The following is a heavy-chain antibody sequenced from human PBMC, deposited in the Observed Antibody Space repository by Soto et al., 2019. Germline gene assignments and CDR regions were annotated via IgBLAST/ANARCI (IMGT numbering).Heavy chain of an antibody. J-gene: IGHJ4*02. CDR3: TKGQSTSCSAPVDY. V-gene: IGHV3-9*01. CDR2: ISWNSGTI. Sequence: EVQLVESGGGLVQPGRSLRLSCAASGFIFDDYAMHWVRQAPGKGLEWVSRISWNSGTIVYADSVKGRFTISRDNAKNSLYRQINSLRTVDTAFYYCTKGQSTSCSAPVDYWGQGTLVNGSS. D-gene: IGHD2-2*01. CDR1: GFIFDDYA.